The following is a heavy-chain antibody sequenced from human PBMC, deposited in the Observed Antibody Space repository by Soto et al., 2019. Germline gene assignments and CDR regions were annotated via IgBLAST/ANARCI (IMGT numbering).Heavy chain of an antibody. CDR3: ARQGFGQLHGLVDV. CDR1: GGSITSHY. J-gene: IGHJ6*02. V-gene: IGHV4-59*08. CDR2: IHHSGST. D-gene: IGHD3-10*01. Sequence: SETLSLTCSFSGGSITSHYCSWFRQPPGKGLEWIGYIHHSGSTSYYNPSLKSRVTMSVDTSKNQFSLKVSSVTAADTALYYCARQGFGQLHGLVDVWGPGTTVP.